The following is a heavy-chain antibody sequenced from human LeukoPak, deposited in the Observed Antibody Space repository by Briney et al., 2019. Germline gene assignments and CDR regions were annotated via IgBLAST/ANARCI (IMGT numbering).Heavy chain of an antibody. CDR1: GGSFSGYS. Sequence: SETLSLTCTVFGGSFSGYSLNWIRQSPGKGLEWIGEINHSGSTNYKPSLKSRVTISVDTSKNQFSLKLSSVTAADTAVYYCARLIGSVDAFDLWGQGTLVTVSS. V-gene: IGHV4-34*01. CDR3: ARLIGSVDAFDL. D-gene: IGHD3-10*01. J-gene: IGHJ3*01. CDR2: INHSGST.